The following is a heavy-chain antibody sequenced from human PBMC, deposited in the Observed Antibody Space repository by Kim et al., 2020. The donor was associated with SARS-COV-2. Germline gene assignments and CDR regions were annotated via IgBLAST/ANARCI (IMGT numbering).Heavy chain of an antibody. CDR3: TVVVPAAIGSQPSPH. CDR1: GYTFTSYG. J-gene: IGHJ4*02. D-gene: IGHD2-2*01. CDR2: ISAYNGNT. V-gene: IGHV1-18*01. Sequence: ASVKVSCKASGYTFTSYGISWVRQAPGQGLEWMGWISAYNGNTNYAQKLQGRVTMTTDTSTSTAYMELRSLRSDDTAVYYCTVVVPAAIGSQPSPHWGQGTLVTVSS.